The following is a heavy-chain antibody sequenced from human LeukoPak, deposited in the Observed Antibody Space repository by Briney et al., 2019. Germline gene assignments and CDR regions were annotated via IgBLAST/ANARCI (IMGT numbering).Heavy chain of an antibody. CDR1: GGTFSSYA. V-gene: IGHV1-69*06. Sequence: GASVKVSCKASGGTFSSYAISWVRQAPGQGLEWMGGIIPIFGTANYAQKFQGRVTITADKSTSTAYMELSSLRSEDTAVYYCARERFYDILTGFDYWGQGTLVTVSS. J-gene: IGHJ4*02. D-gene: IGHD3-9*01. CDR2: IIPIFGTA. CDR3: ARERFYDILTGFDY.